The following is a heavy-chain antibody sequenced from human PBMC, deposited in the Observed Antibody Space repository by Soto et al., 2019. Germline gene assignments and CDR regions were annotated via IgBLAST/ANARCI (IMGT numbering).Heavy chain of an antibody. CDR2: INHSGST. Sequence: PSETLSLTCAVYGESFSGYYWSWIRQPPGKGLEWIGEINHSGSTNYNPSLKSRVTISVDTSKNQFSLKLSSVTAADTAVYYCARGGVYGGDHYYTAMDVWGQGTTVTVSS. J-gene: IGHJ6*02. D-gene: IGHD3-3*01. CDR3: ARGGVYGGDHYYTAMDV. CDR1: GESFSGYY. V-gene: IGHV4-34*01.